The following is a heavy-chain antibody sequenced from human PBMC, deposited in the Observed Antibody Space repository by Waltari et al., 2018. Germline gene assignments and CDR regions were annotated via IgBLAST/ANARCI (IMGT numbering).Heavy chain of an antibody. D-gene: IGHD3-16*01. J-gene: IGHJ5*02. Sequence: EAQLVESGGGLVKPGGSLRLSCAASGFTFSAHSMHWVRQAPGKGLEWVSSISVKITHIFSADSVKGRFSISRDNANNLLFLDMDSLRGDDTATYYCAREVMLVGASNWFDPWGQGTLVTVTS. CDR1: GFTFSAHS. CDR2: ISVKITHI. CDR3: AREVMLVGASNWFDP. V-gene: IGHV3-21*06.